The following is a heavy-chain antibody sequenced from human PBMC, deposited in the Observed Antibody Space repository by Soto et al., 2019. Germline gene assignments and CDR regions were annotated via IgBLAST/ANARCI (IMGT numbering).Heavy chain of an antibody. D-gene: IGHD4-17*01. CDR2: ISYDGYNK. CDR3: AKDPANVEIHGAFDY. CDR1: GFTFSNYG. Sequence: QVQLAESGGGVVQPGRSLRLSCAASGFTFSNYGMHWVRQAPGKGLEWVALISYDGYNKYYADSVKGRFTISRDSSKSTRYLQMDRLKAEDTAVYYCAKDPANVEIHGAFDYWGQGTLVTVSS. J-gene: IGHJ4*02. V-gene: IGHV3-30*18.